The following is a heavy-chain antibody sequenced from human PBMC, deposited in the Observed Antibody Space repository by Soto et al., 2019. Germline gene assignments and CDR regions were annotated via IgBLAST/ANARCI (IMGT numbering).Heavy chain of an antibody. Sequence: QLQLQESGSGLVKPSQTLSLTCAVSGGSISSGGYSWSWIRQPPGKGLEWIGYIYHSGSTYYNPSLKSRVTISVDRSKNQFSLKLSSVTAADTAVYYCASQSTVRGADDAFDIWGQGTMVTVSS. D-gene: IGHD4-17*01. J-gene: IGHJ3*02. V-gene: IGHV4-30-2*01. CDR3: ASQSTVRGADDAFDI. CDR2: IYHSGST. CDR1: GGSISSGGYS.